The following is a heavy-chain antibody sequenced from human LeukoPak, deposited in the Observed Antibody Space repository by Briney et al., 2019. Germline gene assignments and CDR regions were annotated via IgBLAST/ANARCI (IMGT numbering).Heavy chain of an antibody. V-gene: IGHV3-30*03. CDR3: ARDPSYSSSSFYFDY. Sequence: PGGSLRLSCAAPGFTFSSYGMHWVRQAPGKGLEWVAVISYDGSSKYYADSVKGRFTISRDNTKNMLYLQMNSLRAEDTAVYYCARDPSYSSSSFYFDYWGQGTLVTVSS. CDR1: GFTFSSYG. J-gene: IGHJ4*02. CDR2: ISYDGSSK. D-gene: IGHD6-6*01.